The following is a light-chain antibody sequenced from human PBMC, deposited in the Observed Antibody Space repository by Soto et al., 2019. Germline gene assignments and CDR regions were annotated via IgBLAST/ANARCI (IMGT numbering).Light chain of an antibody. CDR3: QQRSNWPVFT. CDR1: QSVSSY. Sequence: EIVLTQSPATLSLSPGERATLSCRASQSVSSYLAWYQQKPGQAPRLLIYDASNRATGIPARFSGSGSGTDLTLTISSLEPEDFAVYYCQQRSNWPVFTFGPGTKVDIK. CDR2: DAS. J-gene: IGKJ3*01. V-gene: IGKV3-11*01.